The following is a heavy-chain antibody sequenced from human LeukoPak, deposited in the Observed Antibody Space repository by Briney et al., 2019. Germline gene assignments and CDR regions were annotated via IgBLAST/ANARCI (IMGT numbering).Heavy chain of an antibody. D-gene: IGHD4-17*01. CDR3: AKGREVFGDSRFDY. J-gene: IGHJ4*02. CDR2: VSGSGGSP. CDR1: GFTFSSYA. Sequence: PGGSLRLSCAASGFTFSSYAMSWVRQAPGKGLEWVSTVSGSGGSPCYGDSVKGRFTISRDNSKNTLYLQMNSMRAEDTAVYYCAKGREVFGDSRFDYWGQGILVTVSS. V-gene: IGHV3-23*01.